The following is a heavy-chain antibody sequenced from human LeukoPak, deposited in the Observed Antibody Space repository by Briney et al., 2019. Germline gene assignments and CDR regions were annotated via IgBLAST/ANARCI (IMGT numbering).Heavy chain of an antibody. CDR3: ARTQGRYYFDY. D-gene: IGHD4-17*01. Sequence: SETLSLTCTVSGYSISSGFYWAWIRQPPGKGLEWIGNIYPSGNTYYTPSLKSRVTISLDTSKNQFSLKLSSVTAADTAVYYCARTQGRYYFDYWGQEPWSPSPQ. CDR2: IYPSGNT. V-gene: IGHV4-38-2*02. J-gene: IGHJ4*01. CDR1: GYSISSGFY.